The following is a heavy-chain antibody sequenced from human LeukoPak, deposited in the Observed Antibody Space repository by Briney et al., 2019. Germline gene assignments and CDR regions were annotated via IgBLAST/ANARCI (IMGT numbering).Heavy chain of an antibody. V-gene: IGHV1-2*06. CDR1: GYTFTGYY. Sequence: ASVKVSCKASGYTFTGYYMHWVRQAPGQGLEWMGRINPNSGGTNYAQKVQGRGTMTRDTSISTAYMELSRLRSDDTAVYYCAREKRKGGSWFDPWGQGTLVTVSS. D-gene: IGHD1-26*01. CDR3: AREKRKGGSWFDP. CDR2: INPNSGGT. J-gene: IGHJ5*02.